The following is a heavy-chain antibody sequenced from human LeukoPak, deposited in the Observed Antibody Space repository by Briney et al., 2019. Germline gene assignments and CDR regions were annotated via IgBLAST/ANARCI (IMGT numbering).Heavy chain of an antibody. CDR3: ARDRKSVVEPAAMDY. V-gene: IGHV1-18*01. CDR1: GYTFTSYG. Sequence: ASVKVSCKASGYTFTSYGISWVRQAPGQGLEWMGWISAYNGNTNYAQKLQGRVTMTTDTSTSTAYMELRSLRSDDTAVYYCARDRKSVVEPAAMDYWGQGTLVTVSS. CDR2: ISAYNGNT. J-gene: IGHJ4*02. D-gene: IGHD2-2*01.